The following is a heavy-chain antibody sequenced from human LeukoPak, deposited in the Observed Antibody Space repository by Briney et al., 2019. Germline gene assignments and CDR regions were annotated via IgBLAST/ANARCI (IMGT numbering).Heavy chain of an antibody. D-gene: IGHD4-11*01. J-gene: IGHJ4*02. V-gene: IGHV1-69*13. Sequence: GASVKVSCKASGYTFTGYYMHWVRQAPGQGLEWMGGIIPIFGTANYAQKFQGRVTITADESTSTAYMELRSLRSDDTAVYYCARDLTRYDYSNSGPVDYWGQGTLVTVPS. CDR2: IIPIFGTA. CDR1: GYTFTGYY. CDR3: ARDLTRYDYSNSGPVDY.